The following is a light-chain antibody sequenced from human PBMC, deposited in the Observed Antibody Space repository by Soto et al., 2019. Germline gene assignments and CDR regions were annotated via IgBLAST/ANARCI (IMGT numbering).Light chain of an antibody. J-gene: IGKJ2*01. CDR3: QQYYSTPYT. V-gene: IGKV4-1*01. CDR1: QSVLYSSNNKNY. CDR2: WAS. Sequence: DIVMTQSPDSLAVSLGERATINCKSSQSVLYSSNNKNYLAWYQQKPGQPPKLLIYWASTRESGVPDRVSGSWSGTDFTLTISSLQAEDGAGYSCQQYYSTPYTFGQGTKLEIK.